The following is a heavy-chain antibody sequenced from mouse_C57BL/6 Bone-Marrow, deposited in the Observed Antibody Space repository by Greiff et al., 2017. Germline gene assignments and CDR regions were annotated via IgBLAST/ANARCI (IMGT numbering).Heavy chain of an antibody. J-gene: IGHJ1*03. V-gene: IGHV1-39*01. CDR3: ARSVCYGSSPIGYFDV. Sequence: EVQLQQSGPELVKPGASVKISCTASGYSFTDYNMNWVKQSNGQSLEWIGVINPNYGTTSYNQKFKGKATLTVDQSSSTAYMQLNSLTSEDSAVYYCARSVCYGSSPIGYFDVWGTGTTVTVSS. CDR1: GYSFTDYN. CDR2: INPNYGTT. D-gene: IGHD1-1*01.